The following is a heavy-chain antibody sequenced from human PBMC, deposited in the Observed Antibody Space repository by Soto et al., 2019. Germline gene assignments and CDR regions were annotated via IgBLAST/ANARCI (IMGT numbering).Heavy chain of an antibody. D-gene: IGHD6-6*01. V-gene: IGHV4-31*03. CDR3: ARGSSPHYGMDV. J-gene: IGHJ6*02. CDR2: IYYSGYT. CDR1: GGSITGGGVF. Sequence: ASETLCLTCIVSGGSITGGGVFWSWVRQDPGEGLELIAYIYYSGYTYYHPSLKSRLSISMDTSKNRFSLKLSSVTAADTAVYYCARGSSPHYGMDVWGQGTTVPVS.